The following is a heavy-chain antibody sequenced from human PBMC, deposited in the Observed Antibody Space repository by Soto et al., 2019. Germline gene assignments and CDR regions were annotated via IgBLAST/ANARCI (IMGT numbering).Heavy chain of an antibody. V-gene: IGHV4-34*01. CDR1: GGSFSGYY. CDR2: INHSGST. CDR3: ARGRYYDFWSGYYYFDY. D-gene: IGHD3-3*01. J-gene: IGHJ4*02. Sequence: PSETPSLTCAVYGGSFSGYYWSWIRQPPGKGLEWIGEINHSGSTNYNPSLKSRVTISVDTSKNQFSLKLSSVTAADTAVYYCARGRYYDFWSGYYYFDYWGQGTTVTAPQ.